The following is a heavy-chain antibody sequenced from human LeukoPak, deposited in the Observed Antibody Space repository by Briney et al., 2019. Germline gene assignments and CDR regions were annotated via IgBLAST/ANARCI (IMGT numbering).Heavy chain of an antibody. D-gene: IGHD6-19*01. CDR3: AREPAVAGTPFFDY. J-gene: IGHJ4*02. V-gene: IGHV4-4*07. CDR1: GGSISSYY. Sequence: PSETLSLTCTVSGGSISSYYWSWIRQPAGKGLEWIGRIYTSGSTNYNPSLKSRVTMSVDTSKNQFSLKLSSVTAADTAVYYCAREPAVAGTPFFDYWGQGTLVTVSS. CDR2: IYTSGST.